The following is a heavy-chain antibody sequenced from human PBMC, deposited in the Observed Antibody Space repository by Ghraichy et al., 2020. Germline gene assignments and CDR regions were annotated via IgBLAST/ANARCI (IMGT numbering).Heavy chain of an antibody. J-gene: IGHJ6*02. CDR3: ARGRESSGYYYYYGMDV. Sequence: ASVKVSCKASGYTFTSYDINWVRQATGKGLEWMGWMNPNSGNTGYAQKFQGRVTMTRNTSISTAYMELSSLRSEDTAVYYCARGRESSGYYYYYGMDVWGQGTTVTVSS. V-gene: IGHV1-8*01. CDR1: GYTFTSYD. CDR2: MNPNSGNT. D-gene: IGHD6-19*01.